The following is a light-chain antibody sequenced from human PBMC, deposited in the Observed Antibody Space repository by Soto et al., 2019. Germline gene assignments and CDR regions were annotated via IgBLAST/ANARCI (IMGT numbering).Light chain of an antibody. J-gene: IGKJ1*01. CDR1: HSISNW. CDR2: HAS. CDR3: QQYNSSS. Sequence: DIQMTQSPSTLSAAGGDRVTITCRASHSISNWLAWYQQKPGTAPKVLIYHASNLQSGVPSSFSGSGSGTEFTLTISTLQPDDFATYYCQQYNSSSFGQGTKVDIK. V-gene: IGKV1-5*01.